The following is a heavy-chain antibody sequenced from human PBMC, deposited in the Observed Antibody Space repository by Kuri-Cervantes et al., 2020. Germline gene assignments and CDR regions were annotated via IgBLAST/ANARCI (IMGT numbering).Heavy chain of an antibody. D-gene: IGHD6-19*01. Sequence: GESLKISCAASGFTFSSYAMHWVRQAPGKGLEWVAVISYDGSNKYYADSVKGRFTISRDNAKNSLFLQMNSLRVEDTAVYYCVRDALVTYGTGWDLPDYWGQGTLVTVSS. J-gene: IGHJ4*02. CDR1: GFTFSSYA. V-gene: IGHV3-30*07. CDR2: ISYDGSNK. CDR3: VRDALVTYGTGWDLPDY.